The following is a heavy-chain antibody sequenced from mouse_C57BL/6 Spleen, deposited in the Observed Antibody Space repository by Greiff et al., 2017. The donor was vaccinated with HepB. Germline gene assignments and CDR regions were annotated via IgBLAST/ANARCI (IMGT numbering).Heavy chain of an antibody. Sequence: VQLQQPGAELVRPGSSVKLSCKASGYTFTSYWMDWVKQRPGQGLEWIGNIYPSDSETHYNQKFKDKATLTVDKSSSTAYMQLSSLTSEDSAVYYCARGDYYGSRGPWYFDVWGTGTTVTVSS. D-gene: IGHD1-1*01. J-gene: IGHJ1*03. V-gene: IGHV1-61*01. CDR2: IYPSDSET. CDR1: GYTFTSYW. CDR3: ARGDYYGSRGPWYFDV.